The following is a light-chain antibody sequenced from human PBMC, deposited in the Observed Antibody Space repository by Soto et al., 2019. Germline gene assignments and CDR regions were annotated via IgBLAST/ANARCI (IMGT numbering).Light chain of an antibody. CDR2: GAS. V-gene: IGKV1-27*01. CDR3: LQYNKEPPGT. CDR1: QDISHF. J-gene: IGKJ1*01. Sequence: DIQMTQSPSSLSASVGDRVTFTCRASQDISHFLAWYQQRPGKVPKLLIYGASALQSGVPSRFSGSGSGTDFTLTIRGLQPEDVATYYCLQYNKEPPGTFGQGTKVEIK.